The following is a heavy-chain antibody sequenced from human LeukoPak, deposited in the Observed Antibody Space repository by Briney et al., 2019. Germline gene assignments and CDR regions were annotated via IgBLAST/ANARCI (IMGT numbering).Heavy chain of an antibody. V-gene: IGHV4-4*07. Sequence: SETLSLTCTVSGGSISSYYWSWIRQPAGKGLEWIGRIYTSGSTNYNPSLKSRVTMSVDTSKNQFSLKLISVTAADTAVYYCARDLGYCSGDSCYHYLDYWGQGTLVTVSS. CDR1: GGSISSYY. CDR2: IYTSGST. D-gene: IGHD2-15*01. CDR3: ARDLGYCSGDSCYHYLDY. J-gene: IGHJ4*02.